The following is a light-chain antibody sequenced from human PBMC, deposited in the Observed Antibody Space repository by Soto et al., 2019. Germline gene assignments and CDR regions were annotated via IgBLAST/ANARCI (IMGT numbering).Light chain of an antibody. Sequence: DIQVTQSPPTPSASVGDRVTITCRASQTISTWMAWYQQKPGKAPKLLVYDASTLQSGVASRFSGSGSGTEFTLIISGLQPDDSATYYCQQYTNTNNPWMFGQGTNVDIK. CDR2: DAS. J-gene: IGKJ1*01. CDR1: QTISTW. CDR3: QQYTNTNNPWM. V-gene: IGKV1-5*01.